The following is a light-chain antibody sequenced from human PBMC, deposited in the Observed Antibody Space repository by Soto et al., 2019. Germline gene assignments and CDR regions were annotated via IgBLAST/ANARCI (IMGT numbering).Light chain of an antibody. CDR2: DAS. Sequence: EIVLTQSPGTLSLSPGERATLSCRASQSVSSSYLAWYQQTPGQAPRLLIYDASSRATGIPDRVSGSGSGTDFTLTISRLEPEDLAVYCCQQYGSSPETFGQGTKVEIK. J-gene: IGKJ1*01. CDR1: QSVSSSY. V-gene: IGKV3-20*01. CDR3: QQYGSSPET.